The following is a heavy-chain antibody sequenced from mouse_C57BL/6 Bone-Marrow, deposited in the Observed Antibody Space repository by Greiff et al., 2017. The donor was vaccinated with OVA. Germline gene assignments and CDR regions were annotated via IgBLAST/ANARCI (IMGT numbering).Heavy chain of an antibody. V-gene: IGHV1-64*01. CDR2: IHPNSGST. CDR1: GYTFTSYW. J-gene: IGHJ4*01. CDR3: ARRLRYAMDY. Sequence: QVQLQQPGAELVKPGASVKLSCKASGYTFTSYWMHWVKQRPGQGLEWIGMIHPNSGSTNYNEKFKSKATLTVDKSYSPAYMQLSSLTSEDSAVYYCARRLRYAMDYWGQGTSVTVSS. D-gene: IGHD1-2*01.